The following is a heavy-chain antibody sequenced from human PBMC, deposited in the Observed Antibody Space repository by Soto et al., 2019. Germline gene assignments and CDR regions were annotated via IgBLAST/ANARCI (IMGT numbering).Heavy chain of an antibody. V-gene: IGHV3-33*01. CDR2: IWYDGSNK. CDR3: ARDYGSGFDY. Sequence: RQAQGKGLEWVAVIWYDGSNKYYVDSVKGRFTISRDNSKNTLYLQMNSLRAEDTAVYYCARDYGSGFDYWGQRTFVTVYS. J-gene: IGHJ4*02. D-gene: IGHD6-19*01.